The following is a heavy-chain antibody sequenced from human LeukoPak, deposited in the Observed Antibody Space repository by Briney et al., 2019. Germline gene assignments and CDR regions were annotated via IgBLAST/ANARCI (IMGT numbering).Heavy chain of an antibody. CDR1: GFTFSSYW. Sequence: GGSLRLSCAASGFTFSSYWMSWVRQAPGKGLEWVSAISDTGNTYHADSVKGRFTISRDSSKNTLFLQMNRLRPEDAAVYYCAKYSFGWYDDYRGQGTLVTVSS. CDR3: AKYSFGWYDDY. CDR2: ISDTGNT. D-gene: IGHD6-19*01. V-gene: IGHV3-23*01. J-gene: IGHJ4*02.